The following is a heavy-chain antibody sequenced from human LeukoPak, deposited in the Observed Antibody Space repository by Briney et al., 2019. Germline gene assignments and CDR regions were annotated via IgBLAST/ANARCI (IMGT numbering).Heavy chain of an antibody. CDR3: VDTAMVNYFDY. J-gene: IGHJ4*02. D-gene: IGHD5-18*01. CDR2: IIPILGIA. V-gene: IGHV1-69*02. Sequence: ASVKVSCKASGYTFTGYYMHWVRQAPGQGLEWMGRIIPILGIANYAQKFQGRVTITADKSTSTAYMELSSLRSEDTAVYYCVDTAMVNYFDYWGQGTLVTVSS. CDR1: GYTFTGYY.